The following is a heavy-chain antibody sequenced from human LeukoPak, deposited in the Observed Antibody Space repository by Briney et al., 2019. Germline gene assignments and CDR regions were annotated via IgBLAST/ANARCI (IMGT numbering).Heavy chain of an antibody. CDR1: GYTFTGYY. CDR3: AREQGGSGTYGVDY. J-gene: IGHJ4*02. V-gene: IGHV1-2*06. Sequence: RASVKVSCKPSGYTFTGYYIHWVRPAPGQGLEWMGRINPGSGGTNYAQKFQGRVAMTRDTSISTAYMELSRLRSDDTAVYYCAREQGGSGTYGVDYWGQGTLVTVSS. CDR2: INPGSGGT. D-gene: IGHD1-26*01.